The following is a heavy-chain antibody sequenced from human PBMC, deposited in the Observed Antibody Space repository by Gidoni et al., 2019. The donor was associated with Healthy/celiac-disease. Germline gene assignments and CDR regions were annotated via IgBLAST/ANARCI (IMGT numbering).Heavy chain of an antibody. Sequence: QLQLQESGPGLVKPSETLSLTCTVSGGSISSSSYYWGWIRQPPGKGLEWIGSIYYSGSTYYNPSLKSRVTISVDTSKNQFSLKLSSVTAADTAVYYCARGVKTYYDFWSGYLNRGNWFDPWGQGTLVTVSS. D-gene: IGHD3-3*01. CDR3: ARGVKTYYDFWSGYLNRGNWFDP. J-gene: IGHJ5*02. CDR2: IYYSGST. V-gene: IGHV4-39*01. CDR1: GGSISSSSYY.